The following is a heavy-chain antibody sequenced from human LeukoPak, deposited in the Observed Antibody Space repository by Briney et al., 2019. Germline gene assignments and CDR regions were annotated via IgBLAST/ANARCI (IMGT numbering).Heavy chain of an antibody. CDR1: GFTFNSYA. CDR2: ISGSGGST. CDR3: ARDYYGGNWFDP. J-gene: IGHJ5*02. V-gene: IGHV3-23*01. D-gene: IGHD4-23*01. Sequence: GGSLRLSCAASGFTFNSYAMSWVRQAPGKGLDWVSAISGSGGSTYYADSVKGRFTISRDNSKNTLYLQMNSLRAEDTAVYYCARDYYGGNWFDPWGQGTLVTVSS.